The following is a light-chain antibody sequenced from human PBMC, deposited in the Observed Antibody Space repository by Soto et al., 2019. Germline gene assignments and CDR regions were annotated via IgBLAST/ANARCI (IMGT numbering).Light chain of an antibody. V-gene: IGKV3-20*01. J-gene: IGKJ5*01. CDR1: QSVSSSY. CDR3: QQYGSSPWT. Sequence: EFVLTQSPGTLSLSPGERATLSCRASQSVSSSYLAWYQQKPGQAPRLLIYGASSRATGIPDRFSGSGSGTDFTLTISRLEPEDFAVYYCQQYGSSPWTFGQGTRLEIK. CDR2: GAS.